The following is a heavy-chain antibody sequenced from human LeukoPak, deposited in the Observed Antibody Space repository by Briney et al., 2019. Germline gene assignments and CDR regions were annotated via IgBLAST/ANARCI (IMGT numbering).Heavy chain of an antibody. Sequence: KAGGSLRLSCAASGFTFSSYAMSWVRQAPGKGLEWVSAITGSGGSTYYADSVKGRFTISRDNSKNTLYLQMNNLRAEDTAVYYCAKEVNYGDYFDYWGQGTLATVSS. J-gene: IGHJ4*02. CDR2: ITGSGGST. D-gene: IGHD4-17*01. CDR1: GFTFSSYA. CDR3: AKEVNYGDYFDY. V-gene: IGHV3-23*01.